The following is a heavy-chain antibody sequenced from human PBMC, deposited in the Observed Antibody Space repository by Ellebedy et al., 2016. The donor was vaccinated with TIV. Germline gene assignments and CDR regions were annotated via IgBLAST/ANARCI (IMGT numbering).Heavy chain of an antibody. CDR1: GLSVSSNY. CDR3: ARAMVVAGKNDAFDI. CDR2: IYSGGTI. D-gene: IGHD2-15*01. J-gene: IGHJ3*02. Sequence: GESLKISCAASGLSVSSNYMTWVRQAPGKGLEWVSIIYSGGTIFYANSVKGRFTISRDNSKNTLYLQMNSLRVEDTAVYYCARAMVVAGKNDAFDIWGQGTRVTVSS. V-gene: IGHV3-53*01.